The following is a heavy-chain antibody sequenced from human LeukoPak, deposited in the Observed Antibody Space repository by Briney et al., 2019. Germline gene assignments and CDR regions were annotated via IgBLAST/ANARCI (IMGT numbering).Heavy chain of an antibody. J-gene: IGHJ4*02. V-gene: IGHV1-18*01. CDR1: GYTFTSYG. D-gene: IGHD2-2*01. CDR2: ISAYNGDT. Sequence: ASVKVSCKASGYTFTSYGISWVRQAPGQGLEWMGWISAYNGDTNYAQKLQGRVTMTTDTSTRTAYMELRSLRSDDTAVYYCARDFSSTSGYSTLFDYWGQGTLVTVSS. CDR3: ARDFSSTSGYSTLFDY.